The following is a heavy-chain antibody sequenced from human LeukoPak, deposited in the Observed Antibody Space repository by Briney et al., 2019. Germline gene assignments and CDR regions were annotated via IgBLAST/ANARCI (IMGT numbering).Heavy chain of an antibody. Sequence: SETLSLTCTVSGGSISSSSYYWGWIRQPPGKGLEWIGSIYYSGSTYYNPSLKRRVTISVDTSKNHFSLKLRSVTAADTAVYYCARHYSSSSEYNGFDPWGQGTLVTVSS. J-gene: IGHJ5*02. CDR3: ARHYSSSSEYNGFDP. CDR2: IYYSGST. D-gene: IGHD6-6*01. CDR1: GGSISSSSYY. V-gene: IGHV4-39*01.